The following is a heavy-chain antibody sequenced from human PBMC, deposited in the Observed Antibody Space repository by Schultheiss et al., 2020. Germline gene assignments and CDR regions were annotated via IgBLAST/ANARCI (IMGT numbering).Heavy chain of an antibody. CDR2: IYQSGST. D-gene: IGHD1-26*01. Sequence: SETLSLTCSVSGSSISIVSYWGWIRQPPGKGLEWIGSIYQSGSTYYNSSLQSRATISMDTSKNHVSLKLASVTAADTAMYFCARGIVALESDWFDTWGQGSLVTVSS. J-gene: IGHJ5*02. CDR1: GSSISIVSY. V-gene: IGHV4-38-2*02. CDR3: ARGIVALESDWFDT.